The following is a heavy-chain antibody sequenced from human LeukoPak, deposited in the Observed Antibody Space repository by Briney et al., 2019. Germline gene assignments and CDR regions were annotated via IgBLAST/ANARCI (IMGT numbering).Heavy chain of an antibody. CDR1: GFTLSSYW. D-gene: IGHD6-19*01. CDR3: ARGRAVAGLKFDH. Sequence: GGSLRLSCAASGFTLSSYWMSWVRQAPGKGLEWVGNIKQDGSEKYYVDSVKGRFTISRDNAKNSLYLQMNSLRAEDTAVYYCARGRAVAGLKFDHWGQGTLVTVSS. V-gene: IGHV3-7*01. CDR2: IKQDGSEK. J-gene: IGHJ5*02.